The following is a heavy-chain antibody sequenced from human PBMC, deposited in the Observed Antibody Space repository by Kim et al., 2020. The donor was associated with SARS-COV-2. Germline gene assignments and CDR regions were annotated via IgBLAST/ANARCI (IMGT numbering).Heavy chain of an antibody. CDR3: AKPKSQWLVVSNPDY. D-gene: IGHD6-19*01. Sequence: DSVKGRFTISRDNSKNTLYLQMNSLRAEDTAVYYCAKPKSQWLVVSNPDYWGQGTLVTVSS. V-gene: IGHV3-23*01. J-gene: IGHJ4*02.